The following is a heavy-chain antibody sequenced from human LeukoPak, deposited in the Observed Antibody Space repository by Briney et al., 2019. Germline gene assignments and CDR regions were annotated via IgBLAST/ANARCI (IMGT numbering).Heavy chain of an antibody. Sequence: ASVKVSCKASGYTFTSYGISWVRQAPGQGLEWMGWISAYNGNTNYAQKLQGRVTMTTDTSTSTAYMELGSLRSDDTAVYYCARDGRITMIVVPIDYWGQGTLVTVSS. D-gene: IGHD3-22*01. J-gene: IGHJ4*02. V-gene: IGHV1-18*01. CDR2: ISAYNGNT. CDR3: ARDGRITMIVVPIDY. CDR1: GYTFTSYG.